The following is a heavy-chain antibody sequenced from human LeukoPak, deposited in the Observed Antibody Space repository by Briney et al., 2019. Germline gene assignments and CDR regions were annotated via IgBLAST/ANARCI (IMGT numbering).Heavy chain of an antibody. V-gene: IGHV3-20*03. CDR2: INWNGGST. D-gene: IGHD6-13*01. CDR3: ARANEAAAGTDS. J-gene: IGHJ4*02. Sequence: SGGSLRLSYAASGFTFDDYGMSWVRQAPGKGLEWVSGINWNGGSTGYADSVKGRFTISRDNAKNSLYLQMNSLRAEDTALYYCARANEAAAGTDSWGQGTLVTVSS. CDR1: GFTFDDYG.